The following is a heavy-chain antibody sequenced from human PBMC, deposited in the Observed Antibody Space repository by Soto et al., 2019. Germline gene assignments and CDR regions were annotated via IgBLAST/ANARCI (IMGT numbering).Heavy chain of an antibody. V-gene: IGHV1-18*01. Sequence: GASVKVSCKASGYTFTSYGISWVRQAPGQGLEWMGWISAYNGNTNYAQKLQERVTMTTDTSTSTAYMELSSLRSEDTAVYYCAAEEATIYRGYYYYGMDVWGQGTTVTVSS. CDR3: AAEEATIYRGYYYYGMDV. CDR1: GYTFTSYG. CDR2: ISAYNGNT. D-gene: IGHD5-12*01. J-gene: IGHJ6*02.